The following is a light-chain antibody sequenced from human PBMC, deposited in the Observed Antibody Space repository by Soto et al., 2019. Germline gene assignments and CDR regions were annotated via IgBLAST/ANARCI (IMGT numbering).Light chain of an antibody. V-gene: IGKV4-1*01. CDR1: QSVLYTSNTKNY. J-gene: IGKJ2*01. Sequence: DIVMTQSPDSLAVSLGERATINCKSSQSVLYTSNTKNYLAWYQQTPGQPPKLLIYWASTRDSGVPDRFSGSGSGTDFTLTISSLQAEDVAVYYCQQYYSTPYTFGQGTKLEI. CDR3: QQYYSTPYT. CDR2: WAS.